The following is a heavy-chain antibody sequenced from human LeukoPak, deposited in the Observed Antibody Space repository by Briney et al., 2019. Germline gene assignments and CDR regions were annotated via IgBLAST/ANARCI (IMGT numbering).Heavy chain of an antibody. CDR2: INHSGST. D-gene: IGHD3-3*01. J-gene: IGHJ4*02. CDR3: AREKYYDFWSGSGDFDY. CDR1: GGSFSGYY. V-gene: IGHV4-34*01. Sequence: SETLSLTCAVYGGSFSGYYWSWIRQPPGKGLEWIGEINHSGSTNYNPSLKSRVTISVDTSKNQFSLKLSSVTAADTAVYYCAREKYYDFWSGSGDFDYWGQGTLVTVSS.